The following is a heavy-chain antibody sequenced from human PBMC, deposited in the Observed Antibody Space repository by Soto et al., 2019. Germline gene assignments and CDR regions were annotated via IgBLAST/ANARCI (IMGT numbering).Heavy chain of an antibody. CDR1: GGSISSYY. Sequence: SETLSLTCTVSGGSISSYYWSWIRQPPGKGLECIGYIYYSGSTNYNPSLKSRVTISVDTSKNQFSLKLSSVTAADTAVYYCARERRIAAATASVFDYWGQGTLVTVYS. J-gene: IGHJ4*02. D-gene: IGHD6-13*01. CDR3: ARERRIAAATASVFDY. CDR2: IYYSGST. V-gene: IGHV4-59*01.